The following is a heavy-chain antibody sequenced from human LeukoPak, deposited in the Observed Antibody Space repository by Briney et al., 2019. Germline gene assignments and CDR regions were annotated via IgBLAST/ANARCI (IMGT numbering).Heavy chain of an antibody. V-gene: IGHV3-23*01. Sequence: GGSLRLSCAASGFTFSSYAMSWVRQAPGKGLEWVSAISGSGGSTYYADSVKGRFTISRDNSKNTLYLQMNSLRAEDTAVYYCANKGIVVVPAALDYWGQGTLVTVSS. CDR2: ISGSGGST. CDR3: ANKGIVVVPAALDY. D-gene: IGHD2-2*01. J-gene: IGHJ4*02. CDR1: GFTFSSYA.